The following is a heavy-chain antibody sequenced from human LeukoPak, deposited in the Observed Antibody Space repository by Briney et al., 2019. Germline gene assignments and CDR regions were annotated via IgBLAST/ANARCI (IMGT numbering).Heavy chain of an antibody. J-gene: IGHJ6*02. CDR3: ARVRDCSSTSCYRVYYYGMDV. V-gene: IGHV3-33*08. Sequence: GGSLRLSCAASGFTFSDYYMSWIRQAPGKGLEWVAVIWYDGSNKYYADSVKGRFTISRDNSKNTLYLQMNSLRAEDTAVYYCARVRDCSSTSCYRVYYYGMDVWGQGTTVTVSS. D-gene: IGHD2-2*02. CDR1: GFTFSDYY. CDR2: IWYDGSNK.